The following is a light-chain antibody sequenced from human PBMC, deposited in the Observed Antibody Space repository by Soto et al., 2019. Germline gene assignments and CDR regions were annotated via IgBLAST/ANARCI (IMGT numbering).Light chain of an antibody. V-gene: IGLV2-14*03. CDR1: SGDVGYYDY. J-gene: IGLJ2*01. CDR3: SSYITSSSLVL. CDR2: DVS. Sequence: QSALTQPASVSGSPGQSITISCTGTSGDVGYYDYVSWYQQHPGKAPKLMIYDVSNRPSGVSDRFSGSKSGNTASLTISGLQAEDEADYYCSSYITSSSLVLFGGGTKVTVL.